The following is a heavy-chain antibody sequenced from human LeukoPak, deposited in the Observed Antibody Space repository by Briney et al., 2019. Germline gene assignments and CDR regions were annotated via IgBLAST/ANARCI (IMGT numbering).Heavy chain of an antibody. D-gene: IGHD1-26*01. CDR1: GYTFTSYG. Sequence: GASVKVSCKASGYTFTSYGISWVRQAPGQGLEWMGWISAYNGNTNYAQKLQGRVTMTTDTSTSTAYMELRSLRSDDTAVYYCARVRYDWELRCEAPGEHWGQGTLVTVSS. V-gene: IGHV1-18*01. CDR3: ARVRYDWELRCEAPGEH. J-gene: IGHJ1*01. CDR2: ISAYNGNT.